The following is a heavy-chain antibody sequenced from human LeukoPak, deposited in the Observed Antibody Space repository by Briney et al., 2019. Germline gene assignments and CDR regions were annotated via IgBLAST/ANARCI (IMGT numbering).Heavy chain of an antibody. CDR2: INHSGST. V-gene: IGHV4-34*01. D-gene: IGHD6-13*01. CDR1: GGSFSGYY. CDR3: ARQGYSSSWYFLTY. J-gene: IGHJ4*02. Sequence: SETLSLTCAVYGGSFSGYYWSWIRQPPGKGLEWIGEINHSGSTNYNPSLKSRVTISVDTSKNQFSLKLSSVTAADTPVYCGARQGYSSSWYFLTYWGQGTLVTVSS.